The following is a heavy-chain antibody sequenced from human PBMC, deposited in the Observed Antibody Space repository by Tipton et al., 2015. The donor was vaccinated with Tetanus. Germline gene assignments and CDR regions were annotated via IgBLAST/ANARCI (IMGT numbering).Heavy chain of an antibody. V-gene: IGHV4-4*07. Sequence: GLVKPSETLSLTCTVSGGSISSYHWSWIRQPAGKGLEWIGRIYTSGSTNYNPSLKSRVNMSVDTSKNQFSLKLTSVTAADTAIYYCAGEFTYWGQGTLVTVSS. CDR3: AGEFTY. J-gene: IGHJ4*02. D-gene: IGHD3-10*01. CDR1: GGSISSYH. CDR2: IYTSGST.